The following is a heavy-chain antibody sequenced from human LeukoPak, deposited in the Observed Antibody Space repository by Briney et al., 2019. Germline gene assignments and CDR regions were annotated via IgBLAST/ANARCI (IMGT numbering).Heavy chain of an antibody. Sequence: GASVKVSCKASGYTFTCYYMHWVRQAPGQGLEWMGRINPNSGGTNYAQKFQGRVTMTRDTSISTAYMELSRLRSDDTAVYYCAKGPSSSLGFDYYGMDVWGQGTTVTVSS. D-gene: IGHD6-13*01. CDR3: AKGPSSSLGFDYYGMDV. V-gene: IGHV1-2*06. J-gene: IGHJ6*02. CDR2: INPNSGGT. CDR1: GYTFTCYY.